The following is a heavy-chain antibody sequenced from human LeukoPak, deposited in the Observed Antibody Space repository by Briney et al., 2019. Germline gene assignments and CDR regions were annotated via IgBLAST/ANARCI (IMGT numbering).Heavy chain of an antibody. D-gene: IGHD5-18*01. J-gene: IGHJ4*02. CDR1: RCTFINYA. CDR2: IIHTLGTA. V-gene: IGHV1-69*06. CDR3: ARVVDTAMVHYFDY. Sequence: SAVTVSYMASRCTFINYALIWLRPPPGQGLDWMGGIIHTLGTANYPQKFQGRVTITADKSTSTAYMELSSLRSEDTAVYYCARVVDTAMVHYFDYWGQGTLVTVSS.